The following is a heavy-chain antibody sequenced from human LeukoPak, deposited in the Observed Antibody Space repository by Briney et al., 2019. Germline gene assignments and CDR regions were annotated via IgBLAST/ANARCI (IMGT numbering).Heavy chain of an antibody. J-gene: IGHJ5*02. D-gene: IGHD3-9*01. CDR3: ARDHLHYDLFTGYLMKAWFDP. CDR2: IYYSGST. CDR1: GGSISSSSYY. Sequence: SETLSLTCTVSGGSISSSSYYWGWIRQPPGKGLEWIGSIYYSGSTYYHPSLKSRVTISVDTSKNHFSLRLHSVTAADPAMYFCARDHLHYDLFTGYLMKAWFDPWGQGTLVTVSS. V-gene: IGHV4-39*07.